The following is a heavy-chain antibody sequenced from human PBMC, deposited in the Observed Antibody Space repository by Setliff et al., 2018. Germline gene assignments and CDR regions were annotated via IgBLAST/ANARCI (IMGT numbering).Heavy chain of an antibody. Sequence: GGSLRLSCAASGFTFSSYGMHWVRQAPGKGLEWVAFIRYDGSNKYYADSVKGRFTISRDNSKKTLYLQMNSLRAEDTAVYYCARDDTDDTPFHCSSTSCYGGVNWFDPWGQGTL. D-gene: IGHD2-2*01. CDR3: ARDDTDDTPFHCSSTSCYGGVNWFDP. CDR2: IRYDGSNK. CDR1: GFTFSSYG. J-gene: IGHJ5*02. V-gene: IGHV3-30*02.